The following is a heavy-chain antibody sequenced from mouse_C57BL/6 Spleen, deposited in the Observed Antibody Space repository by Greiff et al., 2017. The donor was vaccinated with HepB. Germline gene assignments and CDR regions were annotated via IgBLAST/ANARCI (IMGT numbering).Heavy chain of an antibody. V-gene: IGHV14-3*01. Sequence: VQLQQSVAELVRPGASVKLSCTASGFNIKNTYMHWVKQRPEQGLEWIGRIDPANGNTKYAPKFQGKATITADTSSNTAYLQLSSLPSEDTAIYYCARPYYYGSSLYYIDYWGQCTTLTVSS. CDR2: IDPANGNT. CDR1: GFNIKNTY. D-gene: IGHD1-1*01. CDR3: ARPYYYGSSLYYIDY. J-gene: IGHJ2*01.